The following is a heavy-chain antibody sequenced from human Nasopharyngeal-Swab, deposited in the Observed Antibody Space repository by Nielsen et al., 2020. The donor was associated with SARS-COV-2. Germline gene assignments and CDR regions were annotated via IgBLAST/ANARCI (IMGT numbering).Heavy chain of an antibody. J-gene: IGHJ3*02. CDR1: GGTFSSHA. Sequence: SVKVSCKASGGTFSSHAISWVRQAPGQGLEWMGGIIPIFGTANYAQKFQGRVTITADESTSTAYMELSSLRSEDTAVYYCASLAMIGVHHAFDIWGQGTMVTVSS. CDR2: IIPIFGTA. V-gene: IGHV1-69*13. CDR3: ASLAMIGVHHAFDI. D-gene: IGHD3-22*01.